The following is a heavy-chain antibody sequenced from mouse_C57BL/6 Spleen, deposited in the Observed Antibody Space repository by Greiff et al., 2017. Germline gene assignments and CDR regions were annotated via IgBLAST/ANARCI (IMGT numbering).Heavy chain of an antibody. V-gene: IGHV1-58*01. D-gene: IGHD2-1*01. J-gene: IGHJ4*01. CDR1: GYTFTSYG. CDR3: APEGSTRGAMDY. CDR2: IYIGNGYP. Sequence: VQLQQSGAELVRPGSSVKMSCKTSGYTFTSYGINWVKQRPGQGLEWIGYIYIGNGYPEYNEKFKGKATLTSDTSSSTAYMQLSSLTSEDSAIYFCAPEGSTRGAMDYWGLGTSVTVSS.